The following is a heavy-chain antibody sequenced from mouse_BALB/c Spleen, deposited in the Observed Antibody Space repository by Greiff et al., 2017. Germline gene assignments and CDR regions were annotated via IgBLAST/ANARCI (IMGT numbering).Heavy chain of an antibody. Sequence: QVQLKESGAELVRPGVSVKISCKGSGYTFTDYAMHWVKQSHAKSLEWIGVISTYYGDASYNQKFKGKATMTVDKSSSTAYMELARLTSEDSAIYYCARDYGKAYYAMDYWGQGTSVTVSS. D-gene: IGHD2-4*01. J-gene: IGHJ4*01. CDR2: ISTYYGDA. CDR3: ARDYGKAYYAMDY. V-gene: IGHV1S137*01. CDR1: GYTFTDYA.